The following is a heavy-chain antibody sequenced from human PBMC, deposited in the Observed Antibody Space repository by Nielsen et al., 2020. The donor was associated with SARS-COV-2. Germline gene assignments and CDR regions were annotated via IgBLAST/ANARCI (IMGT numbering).Heavy chain of an antibody. D-gene: IGHD1-26*01. V-gene: IGHV3-20*01. Sequence: GGSLRLSCAASGFTFDDYGMSWVRQAPGKGLEWVPGINWNGGSTGYADSVKGRFTISRDNAKNSLYLQMNSLRAEDTALYHCATAPSGSYGGLYAFDIWGQGTMVTVSS. J-gene: IGHJ3*02. CDR1: GFTFDDYG. CDR3: ATAPSGSYGGLYAFDI. CDR2: INWNGGST.